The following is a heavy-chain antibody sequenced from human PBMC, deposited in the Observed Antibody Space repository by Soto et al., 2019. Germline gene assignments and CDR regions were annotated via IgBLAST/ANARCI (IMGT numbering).Heavy chain of an antibody. V-gene: IGHV3-7*01. J-gene: IGHJ4*02. CDR2: IKQDESQT. D-gene: IGHD5-12*01. Sequence: EVQLVESGGGLVQPGGSLRLSCAASGFTFSDHWMNWVRQAPGKGLEWVATIKQDESQTYYVGSVKGRFTISRDNAQNSLLLQMNSLRAEDTAVYYCARSKSGYDAIRDSWGQGTLVTVSS. CDR3: ARSKSGYDAIRDS. CDR1: GFTFSDHW.